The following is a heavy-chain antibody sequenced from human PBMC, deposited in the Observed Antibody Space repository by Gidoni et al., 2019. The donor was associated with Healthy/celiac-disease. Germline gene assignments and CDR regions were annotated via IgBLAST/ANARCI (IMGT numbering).Heavy chain of an antibody. CDR3: ARDQLLWFGGSRLPNYFDY. Sequence: EVQLVESGGGLVQPGGSLRLSCAASGFTFSSYTMNWVRQAPGKGLEWVSYSSSSSSTIYYADSVKGRFTISRDNAKNSLYLQMNSLRDEDTAVYYCARDQLLWFGGSRLPNYFDYWGQGTLVTVSS. V-gene: IGHV3-48*02. CDR2: SSSSSSTI. CDR1: GFTFSSYT. D-gene: IGHD3-10*01. J-gene: IGHJ4*02.